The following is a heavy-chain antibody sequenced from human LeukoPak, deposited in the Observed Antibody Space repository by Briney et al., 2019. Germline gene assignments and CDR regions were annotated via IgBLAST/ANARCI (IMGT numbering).Heavy chain of an antibody. V-gene: IGHV1-69*05. CDR3: ARRGSGWYGLNY. CDR1: GGTFSSYA. D-gene: IGHD6-19*01. J-gene: IGHJ4*02. CDR2: IIPIFGTA. Sequence: ASVKLSCKASGGTFSSYAISWVRHAPPQGLEWMGRIIPIFGTANYSQKFQGRVTITTDESTSTAYMELSSLRSEDTAVYYCARRGSGWYGLNYWGQGTLVTVSS.